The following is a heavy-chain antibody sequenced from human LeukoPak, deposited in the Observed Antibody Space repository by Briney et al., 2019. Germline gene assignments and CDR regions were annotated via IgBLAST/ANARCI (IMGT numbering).Heavy chain of an antibody. V-gene: IGHV3-30*02. CDR2: IRYDGSNK. CDR3: AKPGCSSTDCYRPDY. J-gene: IGHJ4*02. D-gene: IGHD2-2*02. Sequence: GGSLRLSCTASGFPFSHYGMHWVRQAPGRGLEWVAFIRYDGSNKYYADFVKGRFTISRDNSKNTLYLQMNSLSAEDTAMYYCAKPGCSSTDCYRPDYWGQGTLVTVSS. CDR1: GFPFSHYG.